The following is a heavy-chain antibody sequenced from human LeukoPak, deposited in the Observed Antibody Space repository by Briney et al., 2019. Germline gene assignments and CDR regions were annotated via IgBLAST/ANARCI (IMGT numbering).Heavy chain of an antibody. CDR2: IKQDGSEK. D-gene: IGHD1-26*01. CDR1: GFTFSSYW. Sequence: GGSLRLSCAASGFTFSSYWMSWVRQAPGKGLEWVANIKQDGSEKYYVDSVKGRFTISRDNAKNSLYLQMNSLRADDTAVYYCARVKPKNVPSRGSYYAKGHFDYWGQGTLVTVSS. CDR3: ARVKPKNVPSRGSYYAKGHFDY. J-gene: IGHJ4*02. V-gene: IGHV3-7*03.